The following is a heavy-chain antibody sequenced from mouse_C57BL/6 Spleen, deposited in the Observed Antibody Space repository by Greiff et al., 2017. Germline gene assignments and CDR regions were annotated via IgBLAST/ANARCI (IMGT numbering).Heavy chain of an antibody. D-gene: IGHD1-1*01. CDR3: ASNYYGSILFAY. J-gene: IGHJ3*01. Sequence: EFQLQQSGPELVKPGASVKMSCKASGYTFTDYNMHWVKQSHGKSLEWIGYINPNNGGTSYNQKFKGKATLTVNKSSSTAYMELRSLTSEDSAVYYCASNYYGSILFAYWGQGTLVTVSA. CDR1: GYTFTDYN. V-gene: IGHV1-22*01. CDR2: INPNNGGT.